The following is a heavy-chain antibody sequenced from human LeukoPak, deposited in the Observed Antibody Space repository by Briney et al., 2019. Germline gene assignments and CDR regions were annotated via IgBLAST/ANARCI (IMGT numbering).Heavy chain of an antibody. CDR2: IYWNDDK. CDR3: AHRRAGDSSGYYDR. CDR1: VCSLSTSGVG. D-gene: IGHD3-22*01. V-gene: IGHV2-5*01. Sequence: SGPTLVKPTQTLTLTCTCSVCSLSTSGVGVGWIRQPPVTALEWLSLIYWNDDKRYSPSLKSRLTITKDTSKIQVVLTMTNMDPVDTATYYCAHRRAGDSSGYYDRWGQGTRVTVSS. J-gene: IGHJ5*02.